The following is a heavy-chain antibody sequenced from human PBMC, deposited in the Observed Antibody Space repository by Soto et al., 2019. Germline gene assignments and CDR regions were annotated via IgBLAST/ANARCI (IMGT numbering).Heavy chain of an antibody. CDR1: GYTFTSYG. V-gene: IGHV1-18*01. CDR3: ASGWFGEFVYQFDS. CDR2: ISAYNGNT. J-gene: IGHJ4*02. D-gene: IGHD3-10*01. Sequence: QVQLVQSGAEVKKPGASVKVSCKPSGYTFTSYGITWVRQAPGQGLEWMGWISAYNGNTNYAQKFQGRVTMTPDTSTSTAYMERRSLGSDDTAVYYCASGWFGEFVYQFDSWGQGTLVTVSS.